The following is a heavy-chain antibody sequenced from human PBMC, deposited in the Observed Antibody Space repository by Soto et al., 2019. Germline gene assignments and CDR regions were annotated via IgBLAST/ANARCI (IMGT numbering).Heavy chain of an antibody. V-gene: IGHV3-30-3*01. Sequence: GGSLRLSCSASGFKFGIYAVHWLRRAPGKGLEWLAQISYDGSKTYYADSVRGRFTISRDNSKNTMFLQMNSLRDDDTAIYYCARGAVMGYVALEFWGQGPPVTVS. CDR1: GFKFGIYA. CDR3: ARGAVMGYVALEF. CDR2: ISYDGSKT. D-gene: IGHD2-8*01. J-gene: IGHJ4*02.